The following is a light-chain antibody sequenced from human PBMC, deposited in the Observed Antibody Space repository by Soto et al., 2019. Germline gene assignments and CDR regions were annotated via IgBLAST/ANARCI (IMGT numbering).Light chain of an antibody. J-gene: IGLJ1*01. CDR3: SSYTSRSTLDYV. CDR2: EVS. Sequence: QSVLTQPASVSGSPGQSITISCTGTSSDVGGYNYVSWYQLHPGKAPKLMIYEVSNRPSGVSNRFSGSKSGNTASLTISGLQAEDEADYYCSSYTSRSTLDYVFGSGTKVTVL. V-gene: IGLV2-14*01. CDR1: SSDVGGYNY.